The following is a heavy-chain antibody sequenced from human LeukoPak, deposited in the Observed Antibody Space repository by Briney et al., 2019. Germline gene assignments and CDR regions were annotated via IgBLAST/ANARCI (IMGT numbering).Heavy chain of an antibody. CDR3: AKGRITMVRGVITDLGY. Sequence: GGSLRLSCAASGFAFSSYAMSWVRQAPGKGLEWVSAISGSGGSTYYADSVKGRFTISRDNSKSTLYLQMNSLRAEDTAVYYCAKGRITMVRGVITDLGYWGQGTLVTVSS. CDR1: GFAFSSYA. J-gene: IGHJ4*02. V-gene: IGHV3-23*01. D-gene: IGHD3-10*01. CDR2: ISGSGGST.